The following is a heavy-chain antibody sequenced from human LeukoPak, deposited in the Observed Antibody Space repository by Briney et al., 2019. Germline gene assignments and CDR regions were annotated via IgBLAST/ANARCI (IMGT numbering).Heavy chain of an antibody. Sequence: GGSLRLSCAASGFTFSSHAMHWVRQAPGKGLEWVAFISYDGSTKTYADSVKGRFTTSRDISLHLQMNSLRAEDTAVYYCARAGGIFGVVNNWFDPWGQGTLVTVSS. CDR1: GFTFSSHA. J-gene: IGHJ5*02. D-gene: IGHD3-3*01. V-gene: IGHV3-30*19. CDR3: ARAGGIFGVVNNWFDP. CDR2: ISYDGSTK.